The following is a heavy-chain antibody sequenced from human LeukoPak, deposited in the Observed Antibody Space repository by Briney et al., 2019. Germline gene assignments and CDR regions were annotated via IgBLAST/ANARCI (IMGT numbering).Heavy chain of an antibody. CDR3: ARHREWLVLHFDY. CDR1: SGSISSSKW. Sequence: SETLSLTCAVSSGSISSSKWWRWVRQPPGKGLEWIGEISNSGNTNYNPSLKSRVTISVDTSKNQFSLKLSSVTAADTAVYYCARHREWLVLHFDYWGQGTLVTVSS. CDR2: ISNSGNT. D-gene: IGHD6-19*01. V-gene: IGHV4-4*02. J-gene: IGHJ4*02.